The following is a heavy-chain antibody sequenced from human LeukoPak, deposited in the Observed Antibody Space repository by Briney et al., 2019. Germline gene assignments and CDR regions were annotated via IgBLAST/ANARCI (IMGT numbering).Heavy chain of an antibody. D-gene: IGHD2-21*01. CDR3: ARLVVDITRWFDP. CDR2: SYHGGST. V-gene: IGHV4-30-2*01. J-gene: IGHJ5*02. Sequence: SETLSLTCDVSGDSMSSSRFSWSWLRQPPGKGLEWIGYSYHGGSTHYNPSLQGRVTISVERSKKQFSLSVNSVTAADTAVYYCARLVVDITRWFDPWGQGTLVTVSS. CDR1: GDSMSSSRFS.